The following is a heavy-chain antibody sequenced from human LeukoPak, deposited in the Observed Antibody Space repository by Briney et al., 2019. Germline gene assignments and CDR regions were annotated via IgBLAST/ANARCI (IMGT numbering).Heavy chain of an antibody. Sequence: GGSLRLSCAASGFTFDDYAMHWVRQAPGKGLEWVSGISWNSGSIGYADSVKGRFTISRDNAKNSLYLQMNSLRAEDTALYYCAKDSAAGSSYYYYGTDVWGQGTTVTVSS. D-gene: IGHD6-13*01. CDR2: ISWNSGSI. CDR1: GFTFDDYA. V-gene: IGHV3-9*01. CDR3: AKDSAAGSSYYYYGTDV. J-gene: IGHJ6*02.